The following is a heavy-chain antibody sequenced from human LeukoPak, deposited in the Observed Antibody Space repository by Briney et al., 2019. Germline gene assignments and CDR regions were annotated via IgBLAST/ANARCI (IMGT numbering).Heavy chain of an antibody. D-gene: IGHD2-2*01. CDR3: AREKYCSSTSCPPGPFDY. Sequence: SETLSLTCDVYGGSFSGYYWTWIRQPPGKGLEWIGEINHSGSTNYNPSLKRRVTISVEMSNNQFSLKLSSVTAADTAVYYCAREKYCSSTSCPPGPFDYWGRGTLVTVSS. J-gene: IGHJ4*02. CDR1: GGSFSGYY. CDR2: INHSGST. V-gene: IGHV4-34*01.